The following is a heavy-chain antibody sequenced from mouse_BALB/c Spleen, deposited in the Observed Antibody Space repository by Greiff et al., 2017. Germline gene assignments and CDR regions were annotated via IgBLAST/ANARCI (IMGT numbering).Heavy chain of an antibody. CDR1: GDSITSGY. V-gene: IGHV3-8*02. D-gene: IGHD1-1*01. CDR3: ARFTTVVEYYFDY. CDR2: ISYSGST. Sequence: EVKLLESGPSLVKPSQTLSLTCSVTGDSITSGYWNWIRKFPGNKLEYMGYISYSGSTYYNPSLKSRISITRDTSKNQYYLQLNSVTTEDTATYYCARFTTVVEYYFDYWGQGTTLTVSS. J-gene: IGHJ2*01.